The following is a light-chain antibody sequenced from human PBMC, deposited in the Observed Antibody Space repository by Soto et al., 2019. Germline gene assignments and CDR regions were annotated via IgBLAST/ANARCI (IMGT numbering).Light chain of an antibody. J-gene: IGKJ5*01. V-gene: IGKV1-33*01. CDR3: QHYNSCPIT. CDR1: QDIRFY. CDR2: DAS. Sequence: DIQMPQSPSSLSASLGDRVTITCQASQDIRFYLNWFHQKTGQAPKLLIYDASQLETGVPSRFSGSGSVTDFTFTITGLQAEDMRTYDCQHYNSCPITVGQGTGLDI.